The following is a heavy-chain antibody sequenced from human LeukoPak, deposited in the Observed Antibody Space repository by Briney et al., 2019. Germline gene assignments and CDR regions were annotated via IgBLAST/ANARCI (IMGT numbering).Heavy chain of an antibody. CDR3: ARRAVGNSYYYSMDV. Sequence: ASVKVSCKGSGYTFSGYYIHWVRQAPGQGLEWMGWMNPNTGNTGYAQKFQGRVTITRNTSISTAFMKLRSLRSEDTAVYYCARRAVGNSYYYSMDVWGKGTTVTVSS. J-gene: IGHJ6*03. V-gene: IGHV1-8*03. CDR2: MNPNTGNT. CDR1: GYTFSGYY. D-gene: IGHD6-19*01.